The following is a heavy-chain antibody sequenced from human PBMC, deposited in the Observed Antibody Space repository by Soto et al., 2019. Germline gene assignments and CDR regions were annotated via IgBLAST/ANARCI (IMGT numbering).Heavy chain of an antibody. CDR1: GFTFSSYG. Sequence: GGSLRLSCAASGFTFSSYGMHWVRQAPGKGLEWVAVIWYDGSNKYYADSVKGRFTISRDNSKNTLYLQMNSLRAEDTAVYYCARDRSAQSSSSWHFYYYYYMDVWGKGTTVTVSS. V-gene: IGHV3-33*01. D-gene: IGHD6-13*01. CDR2: IWYDGSNK. J-gene: IGHJ6*03. CDR3: ARDRSAQSSSSWHFYYYYYMDV.